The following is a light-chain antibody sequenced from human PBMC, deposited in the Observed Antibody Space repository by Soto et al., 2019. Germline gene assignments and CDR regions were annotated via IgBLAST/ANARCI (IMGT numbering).Light chain of an antibody. CDR1: QSVSSSY. CDR2: GAS. Sequence: EIVLTQSPGTLSLSPGERATLSCRASQSVSSSYLAWYQQKPGQAPRLLIYGASSRATGIPDRFSGSGSGTDFTLTISRLEPEDVAVYYCQQYGSSLYTFGHGTSLEIK. J-gene: IGKJ2*01. V-gene: IGKV3-20*01. CDR3: QQYGSSLYT.